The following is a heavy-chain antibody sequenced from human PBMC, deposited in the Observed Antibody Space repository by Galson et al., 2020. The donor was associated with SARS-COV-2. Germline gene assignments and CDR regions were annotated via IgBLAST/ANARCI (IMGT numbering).Heavy chain of an antibody. CDR1: GFTFSIHW. J-gene: IGHJ4*02. CDR3: ARVGVDSSGWTTLDY. V-gene: IGHV3-74*01. D-gene: IGHD6-19*01. Sequence: GGSLRLSCAASGFTFSIHWMHWVRQAPGKGLVWVSNINSDGSRTNYADSVKGRFTISRDNAKDTLYLQMNSLRAEDTAVYYCARVGVDSSGWTTLDYWGQGTLVTVSS. CDR2: INSDGSRT.